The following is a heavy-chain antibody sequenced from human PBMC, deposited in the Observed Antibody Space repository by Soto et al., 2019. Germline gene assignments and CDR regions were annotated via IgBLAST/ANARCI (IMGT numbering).Heavy chain of an antibody. J-gene: IGHJ5*02. CDR1: GYTFSNYG. CDR3: ARVVPGAEAWFGP. V-gene: IGHV1-18*01. D-gene: IGHD2-2*01. CDR2: ISPYSDGT. Sequence: QVQLVQSGGEVKRPGASVKVSCKTSGYTFSNYGITWVRQAPGQPLEWLGWISPYSDGTNYAQKFQGRVSMTTDTSTTTAYMELRRLRSDDTAVYYCARVVPGAEAWFGPWGQGTLVTVSS.